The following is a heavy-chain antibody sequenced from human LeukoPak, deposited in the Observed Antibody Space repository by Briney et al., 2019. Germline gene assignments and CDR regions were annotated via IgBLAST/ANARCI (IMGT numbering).Heavy chain of an antibody. V-gene: IGHV1-8*01. Sequence: GASVKVSCKASGYTFTSYDINWVRQATGQGLEWMGWMNPNSGNTGYAQKFQGRVTMTRNTSISTAYMELSSLRSEDTAVYYCARAATFLEWFNWFDPWGQGTLVTVSS. CDR1: GYTFTSYD. CDR3: ARAATFLEWFNWFDP. J-gene: IGHJ5*02. D-gene: IGHD3-3*02. CDR2: MNPNSGNT.